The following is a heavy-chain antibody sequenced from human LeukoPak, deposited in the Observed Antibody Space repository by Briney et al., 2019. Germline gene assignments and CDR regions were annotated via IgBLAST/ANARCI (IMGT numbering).Heavy chain of an antibody. CDR3: ARGGGYYDFWSGYYGSWFDP. J-gene: IGHJ5*02. V-gene: IGHV4-59*01. Sequence: PSETLSLTCTVSGGSISSYYWSWIRQPPGKGLEWIGYIYYSGSTNYNPSLKSRVTISVDTSKNQFSLKLSSVTAADTAVYYCARGGGYYDFWSGYYGSWFDPWGQGTLVTVSS. CDR2: IYYSGST. CDR1: GGSISSYY. D-gene: IGHD3-3*01.